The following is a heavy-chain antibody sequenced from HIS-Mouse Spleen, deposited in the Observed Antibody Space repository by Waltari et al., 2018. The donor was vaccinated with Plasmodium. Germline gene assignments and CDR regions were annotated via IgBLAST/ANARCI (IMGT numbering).Heavy chain of an antibody. V-gene: IGHV4-34*01. CDR3: ARGRVLGTSSGYFDL. CDR1: GGSFSGYY. Sequence: QVQLQQWGAGLLKPSETLSLTCAVYGGSFSGYYWSWIRQPPGKGREWIGEINHSGSTNYNPSLKSRVTISVDTSKNQCSLKLSSVTAADTAVYYCARGRVLGTSSGYFDLWGRGTLVTVSS. CDR2: INHSGST. D-gene: IGHD3-10*01. J-gene: IGHJ2*01.